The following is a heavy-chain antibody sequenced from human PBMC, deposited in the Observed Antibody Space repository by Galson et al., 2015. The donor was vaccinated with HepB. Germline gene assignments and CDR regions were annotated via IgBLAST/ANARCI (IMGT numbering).Heavy chain of an antibody. D-gene: IGHD6-19*01. Sequence: SLRLSCAASGFTFSSYAMSWVRQAPGKGLEWVSAISGSGGSTYYADSVKGRFTISRDNSKNTLYLQMNSLRAGDTAVYYCVREGYSSAWDDWYFDVWGRGTLVTVSS. V-gene: IGHV3-23*01. CDR2: ISGSGGST. CDR1: GFTFSSYA. J-gene: IGHJ2*01. CDR3: VREGYSSAWDDWYFDV.